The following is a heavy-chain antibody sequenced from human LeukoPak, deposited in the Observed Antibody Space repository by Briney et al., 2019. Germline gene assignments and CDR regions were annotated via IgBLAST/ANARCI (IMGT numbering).Heavy chain of an antibody. Sequence: GGSLRLSCAASGFTFSSYSMNWVRQAPGKGLEWVSYISSSSSTIYYADSVKGRFTISRDNAKNSLYLQMNSLRAEDTAVYYCARGGYYNILTGYRGRFLGFDYWGQGTLVTVSS. V-gene: IGHV3-48*04. CDR2: ISSSSSTI. D-gene: IGHD3-9*01. CDR1: GFTFSSYS. CDR3: ARGGYYNILTGYRGRFLGFDY. J-gene: IGHJ4*02.